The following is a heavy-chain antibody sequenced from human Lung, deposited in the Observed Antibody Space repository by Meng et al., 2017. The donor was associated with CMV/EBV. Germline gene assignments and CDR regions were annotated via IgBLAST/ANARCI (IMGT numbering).Heavy chain of an antibody. CDR2: ISSSGSRL. CDR1: GFTFSNYA. CDR3: AKTEYYDSSGYDK. Sequence: SCAASGFTFSNYAMSWVRQAPGKGLEWVSDISSSGSRLYYADSVTGRFTISRDNSKNTLYLQMNSLGAEDTAVYYCAKTEYYDSSGYDKWGQGTXVTVSS. V-gene: IGHV3-23*01. J-gene: IGHJ4*02. D-gene: IGHD3-22*01.